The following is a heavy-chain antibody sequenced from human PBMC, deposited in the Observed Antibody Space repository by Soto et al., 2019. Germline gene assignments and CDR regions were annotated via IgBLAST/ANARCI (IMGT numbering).Heavy chain of an antibody. CDR1: GYTYTSYG. D-gene: IGHD3-3*01. Sequence: ASVKVSCKASGYTYTSYGISWVRQAPRQGLEWMGWISGCNGNTKHAQKFQGRVTMTTDTSTTTAYMDLRSLRTDDTAVYYCARDQKLEWLLYCHDPFDIWGQGTMVTVSS. V-gene: IGHV1-18*04. CDR3: ARDQKLEWLLYCHDPFDI. CDR2: ISGCNGNT. J-gene: IGHJ3*02.